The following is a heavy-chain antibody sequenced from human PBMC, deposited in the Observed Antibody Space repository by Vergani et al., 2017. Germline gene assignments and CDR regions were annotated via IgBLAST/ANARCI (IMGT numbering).Heavy chain of an antibody. D-gene: IGHD2-2*01. CDR3: ARNFLGRDIEVVPTAPFWLFDL. CDR2: ISPHTGRT. J-gene: IGHJ2*01. Sequence: QIQLVQSAAEVKKPGAALNVSCKASGYTFRNKDISWLRQAPGQGLEWIGSISPHTGRTNTAQQFQDRVIMTTDTSTSTAYLSLGTLTSDDTAVYFCARNFLGRDIEVVPTAPFWLFDLWGRGTRVTGSS. CDR1: GYTFRNKD. V-gene: IGHV1-18*01.